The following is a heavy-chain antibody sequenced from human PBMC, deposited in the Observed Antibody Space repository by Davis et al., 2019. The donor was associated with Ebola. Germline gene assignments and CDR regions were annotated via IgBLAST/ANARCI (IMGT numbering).Heavy chain of an antibody. V-gene: IGHV4-30-4*01. CDR3: ARDLAYYYDSSGYYQYWYFDL. J-gene: IGHJ2*01. CDR2: IYYSGST. Sequence: SETLSLTCTVSGGSISSGDYYWSWIRQPPGKGLEWIGYIYYSGSTYYNPSLKSRVTISVDTSKNQFSLKLSSVTAADTAVYYCARDLAYYYDSSGYYQYWYFDLWGRGTLVTVSS. D-gene: IGHD3-22*01. CDR1: GGSISSGDYY.